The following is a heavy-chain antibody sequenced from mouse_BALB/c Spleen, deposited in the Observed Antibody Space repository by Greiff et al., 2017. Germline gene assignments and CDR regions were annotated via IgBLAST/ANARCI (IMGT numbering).Heavy chain of an antibody. Sequence: DVHLVESGGGLVQPGGSLKLSCAASGFTFSSYGMSWVRQTPDKRLELVATINSNGGSTYYPDSVKGRFTISRDNAKNTLYLQMSSLKSEDTAMYYCARDTDIYYYGSSSYYFDYWGQGTTLTVSS. J-gene: IGHJ2*01. CDR1: GFTFSSYG. CDR2: INSNGGST. CDR3: ARDTDIYYYGSSSYYFDY. V-gene: IGHV5-6-3*01. D-gene: IGHD1-1*01.